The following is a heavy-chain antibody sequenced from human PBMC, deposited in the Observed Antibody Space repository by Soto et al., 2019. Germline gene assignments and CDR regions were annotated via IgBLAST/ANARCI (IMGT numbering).Heavy chain of an antibody. Sequence: GGSLRLSCAASGFTFDDYTMHWVRQAPGKGLEWVSLISWDGGSTYYADSVKGRFTISRDNSKNSLYLQMSSLRTEDTALYYCAKDIESSSWPNDAFDIWGQGTMVTVSS. CDR1: GFTFDDYT. J-gene: IGHJ3*02. D-gene: IGHD6-13*01. CDR2: ISWDGGST. CDR3: AKDIESSSWPNDAFDI. V-gene: IGHV3-43*01.